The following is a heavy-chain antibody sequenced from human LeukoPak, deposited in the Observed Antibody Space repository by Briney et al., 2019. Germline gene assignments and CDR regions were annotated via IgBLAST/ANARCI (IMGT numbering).Heavy chain of an antibody. CDR2: MNPNSGNT. CDR1: GYTFTSYD. D-gene: IGHD3-10*01. J-gene: IGHJ5*02. CDR3: ARGKDGILLWFGENGGSNWFDP. V-gene: IGHV1-8*01. Sequence: ASVKVSCKASGYTFTSYDINWVRQATGQGLEWMGWMNPNSGNTGYAQKFQGRVTMTRNTSISTAYLELSSLRSEDTAVYYCARGKDGILLWFGENGGSNWFDPWGQGTLVTVSS.